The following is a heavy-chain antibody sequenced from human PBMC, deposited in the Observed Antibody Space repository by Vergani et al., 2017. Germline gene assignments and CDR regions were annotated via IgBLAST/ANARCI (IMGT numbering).Heavy chain of an antibody. V-gene: IGHV3-53*01. CDR1: GFTVSSNY. D-gene: IGHD3-10*01. CDR3: ARDRRGAGGAFDI. Sequence: EVQLVESGGGLIQPGGSLRLSCAASGFTVSSNYMSWVRQAPGKGLEWVSVIYSGGSTYYADSVKGQFTISRDNSKNTLYLQMNSLRAEDTAVYYCARDRRGAGGAFDIWGQGTMVTVSS. CDR2: IYSGGST. J-gene: IGHJ3*02.